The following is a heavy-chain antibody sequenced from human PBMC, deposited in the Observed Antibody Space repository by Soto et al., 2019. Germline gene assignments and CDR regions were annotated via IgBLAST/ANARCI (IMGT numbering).Heavy chain of an antibody. V-gene: IGHV4-59*01. Sequence: PSETLSLTCTVSGDSINTYYWSWIRQPPGKGLEWVGHIYYTGTTNYNPSLESRDHMSEDTSKNQFSLKLNSVTSADTAVYYCARDRFGDYGMDVWGQGTAVTVSS. CDR2: IYYTGTT. CDR3: ARDRFGDYGMDV. D-gene: IGHD3-10*01. CDR1: GDSINTYY. J-gene: IGHJ6*02.